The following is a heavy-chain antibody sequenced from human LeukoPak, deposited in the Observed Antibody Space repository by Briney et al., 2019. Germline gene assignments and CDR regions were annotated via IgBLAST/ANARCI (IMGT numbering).Heavy chain of an antibody. CDR1: GFTFSSYG. Sequence: PGGSLRLSCAASGFTFSSYGMHWVRQAPGKGLEWVAVISYDGSNKYYADSVKGRFTISRDNSKNTLYLQMNSLRAEDTAVYYCARGGITIFGVVIPPHDAFDIWGQGTMVTVSS. J-gene: IGHJ3*02. CDR2: ISYDGSNK. D-gene: IGHD3-3*01. V-gene: IGHV3-30*03. CDR3: ARGGITIFGVVIPPHDAFDI.